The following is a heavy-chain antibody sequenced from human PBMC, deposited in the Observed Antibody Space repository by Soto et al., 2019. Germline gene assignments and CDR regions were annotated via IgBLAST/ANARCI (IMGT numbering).Heavy chain of an antibody. D-gene: IGHD5-12*01. CDR3: ATPREMATLLPNYYYYYGMDV. V-gene: IGHV1-69*13. CDR2: IIPIFGTA. CDR1: GGTFSSYA. Sequence: GASVKVSCKASGGTFSSYAISWVRQAPGQGLEWMGGIIPIFGTANYAQKFQGRVTITADESTSTAYMELSSLRSEDTAVYYCATPREMATLLPNYYYYYGMDVWGQGTTVTVSS. J-gene: IGHJ6*02.